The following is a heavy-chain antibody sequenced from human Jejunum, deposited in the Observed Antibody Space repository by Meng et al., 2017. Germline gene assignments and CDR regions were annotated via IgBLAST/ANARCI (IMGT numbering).Heavy chain of an antibody. Sequence: QLQLQESGRGLVKPSGTLSLTCGDAGGSISSSNRWCLVRQSPGKGLEWIGEMYHGGDTNYNPSLETRVTISTDTSRNEFSLKLRSVTAADTAVYYCARDWGCRDGSCFSGLLEYWGQGILVTVSS. J-gene: IGHJ4*02. CDR1: GGSISSSNR. V-gene: IGHV4-4*02. D-gene: IGHD2-15*01. CDR2: MYHGGDT. CDR3: ARDWGCRDGSCFSGLLEY.